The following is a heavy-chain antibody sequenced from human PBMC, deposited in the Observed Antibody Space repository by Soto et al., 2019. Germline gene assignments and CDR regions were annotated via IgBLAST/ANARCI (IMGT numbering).Heavy chain of an antibody. Sequence: ASVKASCKAYGYTFTTSDIHWVRQVTGQGLEWMGWMNPYNGNTGSTQKFPGRVTMTRNTSISTVYMELTSLRSEDTAVYYCARRKERSGPHYFDYWGQGSRVTVSS. CDR2: MNPYNGNT. V-gene: IGHV1-8*01. CDR1: GYTFTTSD. J-gene: IGHJ4*02. CDR3: ARRKERSGPHYFDY. D-gene: IGHD6-25*01.